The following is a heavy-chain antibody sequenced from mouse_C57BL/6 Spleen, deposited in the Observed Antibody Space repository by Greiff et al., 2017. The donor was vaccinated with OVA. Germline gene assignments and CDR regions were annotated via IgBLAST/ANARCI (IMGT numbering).Heavy chain of an antibody. Sequence: EVKLQESGPGLVKPSQSLSLTCSVTGYSITSGYYWNWIRQFPGNKLEWMGYISYDGSNNYNPSLKNRISITRDTSKNQFFLKLNSVTTEDTATYYCARDTDDGYYLYAMDYWGQGTSGTVSS. V-gene: IGHV3-6*01. D-gene: IGHD2-3*01. CDR2: ISYDGSN. J-gene: IGHJ4*01. CDR1: GYSITSGYY. CDR3: ARDTDDGYYLYAMDY.